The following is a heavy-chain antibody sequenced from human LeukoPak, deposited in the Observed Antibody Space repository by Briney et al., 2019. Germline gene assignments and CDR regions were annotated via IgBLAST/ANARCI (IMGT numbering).Heavy chain of an antibody. CDR2: TYYRSKWYN. CDR3: ARVDAVWDAFDI. V-gene: IGHV6-1*01. CDR1: GNSVSSNSAA. D-gene: IGHD3-16*01. J-gene: IGHJ3*02. Sequence: SQTLSLTCAISGNSVSSNSAAWNWIRQSPSRGLEWLGRTYYRSKWYNDYAVSVKSRITINPDTSKNQFSLKLSSVTAADTAVYYCARVDAVWDAFDIWGQGTMVTVSS.